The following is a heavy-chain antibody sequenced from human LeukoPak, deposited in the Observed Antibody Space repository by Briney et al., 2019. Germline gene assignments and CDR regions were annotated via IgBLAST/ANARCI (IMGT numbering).Heavy chain of an antibody. J-gene: IGHJ6*02. Sequence: GGSLRLSCAASGFTFSNYAMNWVRQAPGKGLEWVSTISESGGNTWYPDSVKGRFTISRDNSKNTLYLQLNSLRAEDTAIYYCAKVQRFHYYYGMDVWGQGTTVTVSS. CDR3: AKVQRFHYYYGMDV. CDR2: ISESGGNT. V-gene: IGHV3-23*01. CDR1: GFTFSNYA. D-gene: IGHD3-3*01.